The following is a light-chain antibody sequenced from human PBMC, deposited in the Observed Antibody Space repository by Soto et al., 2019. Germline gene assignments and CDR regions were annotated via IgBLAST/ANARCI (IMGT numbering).Light chain of an antibody. CDR2: GAS. J-gene: IGKJ1*01. Sequence: EIVMTQSPVTLSVSPGERATLFCGASQTVTNDLAWYQQKPGHPPRLLIYGASSRATGIPDRFSGSGSGTDFTLTISRLEPEDFAVYYCQQYGSSPVTFGQGTKVDI. V-gene: IGKV3-20*01. CDR3: QQYGSSPVT. CDR1: QTVTND.